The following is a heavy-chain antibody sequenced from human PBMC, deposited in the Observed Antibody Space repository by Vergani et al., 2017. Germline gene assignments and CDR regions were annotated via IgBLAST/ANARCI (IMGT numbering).Heavy chain of an antibody. CDR3: AKDPIVSSGYYARASYYFDY. CDR2: ISSSSSYI. Sequence: EVQLVESGGGLVKPGGSLRLSCAASGFTFSSYSMNWVRQAPGKGLEWVSSISSSSSYIYYADSVKGRFTISRDNSKNTLYLQMNSLRAEDTAVYYCAKDPIVSSGYYARASYYFDYWGQGTLVTVSS. V-gene: IGHV3-21*04. D-gene: IGHD3-22*01. J-gene: IGHJ4*02. CDR1: GFTFSSYS.